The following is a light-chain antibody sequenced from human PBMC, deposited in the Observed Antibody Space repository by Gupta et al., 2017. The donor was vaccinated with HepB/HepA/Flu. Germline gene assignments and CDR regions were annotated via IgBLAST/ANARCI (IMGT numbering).Light chain of an antibody. V-gene: IGLV2-11*01. CDR2: DVS. J-gene: IGLJ1*01. CDR3: CSFAGGYTFV. Sequence: IYDVSDRPSGVPDRFSGSKSDNTASLIISGLQPDDEADYYCCSFAGGYTFVFGSGTKVTVL.